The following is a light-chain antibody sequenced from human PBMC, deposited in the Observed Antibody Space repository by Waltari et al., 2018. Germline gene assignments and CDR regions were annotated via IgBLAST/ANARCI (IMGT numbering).Light chain of an antibody. CDR2: EVN. CDR1: SSDVGGDDS. J-gene: IGLJ2*01. V-gene: IGLV2-14*01. Sequence: QSALTQPASVSGSPGQSITISCTGSSSDVGGDDSVAWYEDHPGQAPKVIVYEVNKRPSGVSDRFSGSKSGNTASLTISGLQAEYEATFYCSSQSTKNGVIFGGGTKVTVL. CDR3: SSQSTKNGVI.